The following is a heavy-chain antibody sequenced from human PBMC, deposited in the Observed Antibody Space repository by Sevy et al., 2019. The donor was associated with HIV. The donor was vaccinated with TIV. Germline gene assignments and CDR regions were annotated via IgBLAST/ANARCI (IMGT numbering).Heavy chain of an antibody. D-gene: IGHD3-3*01. Sequence: QSQTLSLTCAISGDSVSSNGVAWNWIRQSPSRGLEWLGRTYYRSKWYNNSAVSVKGRININVETSKNRYSLQLNSVTPEDTAVYYCARSRSAWDGANNVWVDPWGQGTLVTVSS. CDR1: GDSVSSNGVA. CDR3: ARSRSAWDGANNVWVDP. CDR2: TYYRSKWYN. J-gene: IGHJ5*02. V-gene: IGHV6-1*01.